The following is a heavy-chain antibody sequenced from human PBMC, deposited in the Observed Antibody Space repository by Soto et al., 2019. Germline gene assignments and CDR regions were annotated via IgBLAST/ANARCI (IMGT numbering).Heavy chain of an antibody. CDR1: GFTFSSYG. D-gene: IGHD6-19*01. V-gene: IGHV3-33*01. J-gene: IGHJ3*02. CDR3: AREGQWLVQGAFDI. Sequence: QGQLVESGGGVVQPGRSLRLSCAASGFTFSSYGMHWVRQAPGKGLEWVAVIWYDGSNKYYADSVKGRFTISRDNSKNTLYLQMNSLRAEDTAVYYCAREGQWLVQGAFDIWGQGTMVTVSS. CDR2: IWYDGSNK.